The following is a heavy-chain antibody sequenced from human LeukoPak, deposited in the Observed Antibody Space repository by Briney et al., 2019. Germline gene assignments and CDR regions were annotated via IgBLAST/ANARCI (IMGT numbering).Heavy chain of an antibody. J-gene: IGHJ4*02. CDR3: AREDWGIAAGFDY. V-gene: IGHV4-30-4*01. D-gene: IGHD6-13*01. CDR1: GGSISSGDYY. CDR2: IYYSGST. Sequence: SETLSLTCTVSGGSISSGDYYWSWIRQPPGKGLEWIGYIYYSGSTYYNPSLKSRVTISVDTSKNQFSLKLSSVTAADTAVYYCAREDWGIAAGFDYWGQGTLVTVSS.